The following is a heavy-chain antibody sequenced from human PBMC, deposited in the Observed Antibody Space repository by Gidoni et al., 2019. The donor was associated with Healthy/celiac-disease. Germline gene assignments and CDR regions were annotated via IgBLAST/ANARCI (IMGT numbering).Heavy chain of an antibody. Sequence: GGGLVQPGRSLRLSCAASGFTFDDYAMHWVRQAPGKGLEWVSGISWNSGSIGYADSVKGRFTISRDNAKNSLYLQMNSLRAEDTALYYCAKDLHSGLYYYYGMDVWGQGTTVTVSS. CDR2: ISWNSGSI. D-gene: IGHD6-19*01. V-gene: IGHV3-9*01. CDR1: GFTFDDYA. J-gene: IGHJ6*02. CDR3: AKDLHSGLYYYYGMDV.